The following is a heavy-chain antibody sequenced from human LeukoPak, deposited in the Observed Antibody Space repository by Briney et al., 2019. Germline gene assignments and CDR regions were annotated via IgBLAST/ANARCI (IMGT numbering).Heavy chain of an antibody. D-gene: IGHD3-22*01. CDR2: INHSGST. Sequence: SETLSLTCAVYGGSFSGYYWSWIRQPPGKGLEWIGEINHSGSTNYNPSLKSRVTISVDTSKNQFSLKLSSVTAADTAVYYCARAASEYCYDLAYFDYWGQGTLVTVSS. CDR1: GGSFSGYY. V-gene: IGHV4-34*01. CDR3: ARAASEYCYDLAYFDY. J-gene: IGHJ4*02.